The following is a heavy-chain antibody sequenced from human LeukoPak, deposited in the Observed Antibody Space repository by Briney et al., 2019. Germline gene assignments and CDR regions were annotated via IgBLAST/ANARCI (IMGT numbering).Heavy chain of an antibody. CDR2: IDPNSGGT. Sequence: ASVKVSCKASGYTFTAYYMHWVRQAPGQGPEWMGWIDPNSGGTNYGEKFQGRVTMTRDTSISTAYMELSGLRSDDTAVYYCAREVFISGWYSLQYWGQGTLVTVSS. CDR1: GYTFTAYY. D-gene: IGHD6-19*01. V-gene: IGHV1-2*02. CDR3: AREVFISGWYSLQY. J-gene: IGHJ4*02.